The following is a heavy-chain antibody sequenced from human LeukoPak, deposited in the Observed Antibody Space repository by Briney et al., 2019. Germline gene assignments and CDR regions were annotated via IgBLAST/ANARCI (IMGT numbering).Heavy chain of an antibody. CDR1: GGTFSSYA. V-gene: IGHV1-69*06. CDR2: IIPIFGTA. J-gene: IGHJ4*02. Sequence: PSVKVSCKASGGTFSSYAISWVRQAPGQGLKWMGRIIPIFGTANYAQKFQGRVTITADKSTSTAYMELSSLRSEDTAVYYCARGDYYDSSGYYRYYFDYWGQGTLVTVSS. CDR3: ARGDYYDSSGYYRYYFDY. D-gene: IGHD3-22*01.